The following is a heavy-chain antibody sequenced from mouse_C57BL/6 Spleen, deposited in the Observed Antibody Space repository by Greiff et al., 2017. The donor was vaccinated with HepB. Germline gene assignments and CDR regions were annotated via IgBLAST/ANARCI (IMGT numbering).Heavy chain of an antibody. Sequence: EVQLQQSGPELVKPGASVKIPCKASGYTFTDYNMDWVKQSHGKSLEWIGDINPNNGGTIYNQKFKGKATLTVDKSSSTAYMELRSLTSEDTAVYYCARGDYGSRGLYAMDYWGQGTSVTVSS. D-gene: IGHD1-1*01. CDR1: GYTFTDYN. J-gene: IGHJ4*01. V-gene: IGHV1-18*01. CDR3: ARGDYGSRGLYAMDY. CDR2: INPNNGGT.